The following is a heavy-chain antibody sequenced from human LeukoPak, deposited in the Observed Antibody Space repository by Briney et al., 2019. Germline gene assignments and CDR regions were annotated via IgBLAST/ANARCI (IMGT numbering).Heavy chain of an antibody. V-gene: IGHV3-30-3*01. J-gene: IGHJ6*02. CDR2: ISYDGSKK. Sequence: GGSLRLSCAASGFTFSSYAMHWVRQAPGKGLEWVAVISYDGSKKYHADSVKGRFTISRDNSNKMQYLEMDSLRADDTAVYYCARGGDFWSGYKTHEYGLDVWGQGTTVTVSS. CDR1: GFTFSSYA. CDR3: ARGGDFWSGYKTHEYGLDV. D-gene: IGHD3-3*01.